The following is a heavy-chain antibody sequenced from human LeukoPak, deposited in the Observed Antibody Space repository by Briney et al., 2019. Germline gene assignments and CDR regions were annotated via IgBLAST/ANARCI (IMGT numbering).Heavy chain of an antibody. J-gene: IGHJ4*02. CDR1: GGSISSYY. V-gene: IGHV4-59*01. D-gene: IGHD6-6*01. CDR3: ARWGSIAVARFDY. Sequence: WETLSLTCTVSGGSISSYYWIWIRQPPGKELDGIGYVYYTGSPNYNPSLTSRVNISVDTSTNQFSLNLTSVTAADTAVYYCARWGSIAVARFDYWGQGTLVTVSS. CDR2: VYYTGSP.